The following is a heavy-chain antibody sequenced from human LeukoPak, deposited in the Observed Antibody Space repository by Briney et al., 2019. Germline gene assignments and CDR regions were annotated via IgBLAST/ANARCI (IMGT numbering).Heavy chain of an antibody. V-gene: IGHV1-2*06. Sequence: ASVKVSCKASGYTFTGYYMHWVRQAPGQGLEWMGRINPNSGGTNYAQKFQGRVTMTRDTSISTAYMELSRLRSDDTAVYYCARAWWGSYIWFDPWGQGTLVTVSS. CDR2: INPNSGGT. CDR3: ARAWWGSYIWFDP. D-gene: IGHD3-16*01. CDR1: GYTFTGYY. J-gene: IGHJ5*02.